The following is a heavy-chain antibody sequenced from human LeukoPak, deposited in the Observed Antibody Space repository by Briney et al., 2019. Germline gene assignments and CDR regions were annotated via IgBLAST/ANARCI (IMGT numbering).Heavy chain of an antibody. Sequence: SETLSLTCAVSGGSISSGGYSWSWIRQPPGKGLEXXXXXXHSGSTYYNPSLKSRVTISVDRSKNQFSLKLSSVTAADTAVYYCARESCSGGSCYPSWFDPWGQGTLVTVSS. CDR2: XXHSGST. V-gene: IGHV4-30-2*01. CDR1: GGSISSGGYS. CDR3: ARESCSGGSCYPSWFDP. D-gene: IGHD2-15*01. J-gene: IGHJ5*02.